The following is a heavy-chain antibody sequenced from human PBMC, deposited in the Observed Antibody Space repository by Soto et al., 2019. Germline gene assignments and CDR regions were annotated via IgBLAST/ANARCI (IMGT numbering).Heavy chain of an antibody. D-gene: IGHD3-3*01. Sequence: SETLSLTCAVYGGSFSGYYWSWIRQPPGKGLEWIGEINHSGSTNYNPSLKSRVTISVDTSKNQFSLKLSSVTAADTAVYYCARGQLWSGYYTPFDYWGQGTLVTVSS. CDR1: GGSFSGYY. CDR3: ARGQLWSGYYTPFDY. V-gene: IGHV4-34*01. CDR2: INHSGST. J-gene: IGHJ4*02.